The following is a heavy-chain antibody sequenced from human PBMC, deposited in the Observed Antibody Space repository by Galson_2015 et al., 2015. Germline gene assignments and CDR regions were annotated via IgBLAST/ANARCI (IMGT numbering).Heavy chain of an antibody. J-gene: IGHJ4*02. CDR1: GFTFSNYW. V-gene: IGHV3-74*01. CDR3: ARGGLAGATPDY. Sequence: SLRLSCAASGFTFSNYWIHWVRQGPGTGLVWVSYVSTDGRDTSYADSVEGRFTTSRDNAKNTVYLQMNSLRPEDTATYYCARGGLAGATPDYWGQGTLVTVSS. D-gene: IGHD1-26*01. CDR2: VSTDGRDT.